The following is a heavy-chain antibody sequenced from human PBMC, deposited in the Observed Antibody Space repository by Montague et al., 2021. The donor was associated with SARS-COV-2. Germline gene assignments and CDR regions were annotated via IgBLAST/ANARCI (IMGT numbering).Heavy chain of an antibody. Sequence: SETLSLTCTVSGGSVISDTYFWSWTRQPPGKGLEWIAYIYDSDTTNNNPSFWSRVSMSSDRSKNRFSLKLTSVTPADTAVYYCARAANILSGFYNHPFEYWGQGILVTVSS. CDR1: GGSVISDTYF. V-gene: IGHV4-61*01. D-gene: IGHD3-9*01. CDR3: ARAANILSGFYNHPFEY. CDR2: IYDSDTT. J-gene: IGHJ4*02.